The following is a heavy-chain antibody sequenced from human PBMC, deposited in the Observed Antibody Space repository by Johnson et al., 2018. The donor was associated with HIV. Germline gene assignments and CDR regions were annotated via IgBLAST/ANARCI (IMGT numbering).Heavy chain of an antibody. V-gene: IGHV3-30*04. CDR1: EFTFSSYA. CDR3: AKGGIATRFFDI. J-gene: IGHJ3*02. D-gene: IGHD6-6*01. CDR2: ISSDGSNK. Sequence: QVQLVESGGGVVQPGRSLRLSCAASEFTFSSYAFHWVRQAPGKGLEWVALISSDGSNKYYADSVKGRFTISRDNSKNTLYLQMNSLRAEDTALYYCAKGGIATRFFDIWGQGTMVTVSS.